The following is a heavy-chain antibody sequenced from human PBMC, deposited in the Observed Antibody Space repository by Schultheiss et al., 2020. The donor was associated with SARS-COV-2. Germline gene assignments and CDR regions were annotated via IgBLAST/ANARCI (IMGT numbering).Heavy chain of an antibody. J-gene: IGHJ6*02. CDR1: GGSFSGYY. D-gene: IGHD1-1*01. CDR2: INHSGST. CDR3: ARDTPLDRASYYYYGMDV. Sequence: SQTLSLTCAVYGGSFSGYYWSWIRQPPGKGLEWIGEINHSGSTNYNPSLKSRVTISVDTSKNQFSLKLSSVTAADTAVYYCARDTPLDRASYYYYGMDVWGQGTTVTVSS. V-gene: IGHV4-34*01.